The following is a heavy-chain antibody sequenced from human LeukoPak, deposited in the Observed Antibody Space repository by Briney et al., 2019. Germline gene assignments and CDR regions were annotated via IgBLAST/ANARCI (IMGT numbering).Heavy chain of an antibody. CDR2: INPSGGTT. V-gene: IGHV1-46*01. CDR3: ARDDYRARLGTNFDY. J-gene: IGHJ4*02. Sequence: ASVKVSCKASGYTFTMYYMHWARQAPGQGLEWMGIINPSGGTTSYAQKFQGRVTMTRDMSTSTVYMELSSLRSEDTAVYYCARDDYRARLGTNFDYWGQGALVTVSS. D-gene: IGHD3-16*01. CDR1: GYTFTMYY.